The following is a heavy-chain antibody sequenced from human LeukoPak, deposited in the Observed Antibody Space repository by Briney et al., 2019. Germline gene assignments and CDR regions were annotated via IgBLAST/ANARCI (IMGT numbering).Heavy chain of an antibody. D-gene: IGHD6-13*01. CDR1: GGTFSSYA. J-gene: IGHJ4*02. Sequence: SVKVSCKASGGTFSSYAISWVRQAPGQGLEWMGGIIPIFGTANYAQKFQGRVTITTDESTSTAYMELSSLRSEDTAVYYCATAGEVAAAGTLGYWGQGTLVTVSS. CDR2: IIPIFGTA. V-gene: IGHV1-69*05. CDR3: ATAGEVAAAGTLGY.